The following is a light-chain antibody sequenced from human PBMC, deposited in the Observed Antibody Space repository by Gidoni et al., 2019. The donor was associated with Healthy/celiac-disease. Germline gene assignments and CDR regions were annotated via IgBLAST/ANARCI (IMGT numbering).Light chain of an antibody. CDR2: SNK. CDR1: SSNIGSNT. V-gene: IGLV1-44*01. J-gene: IGLJ1*01. CDR3: AAWDDSLNGPYV. Sequence: QSVLPQPPSSSGTPGHSVTISCSGSSSNIGSNTVNWYQQLPGTAPKLLIYSNKQRPSGVPDRFSGSKSGTSASLAISGLQSEDEADYYCAAWDDSLNGPYVFGTGTKVTVL.